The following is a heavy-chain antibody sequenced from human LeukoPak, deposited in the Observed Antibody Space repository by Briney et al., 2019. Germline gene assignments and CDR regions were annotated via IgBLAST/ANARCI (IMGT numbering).Heavy chain of an antibody. J-gene: IGHJ3*02. CDR2: ISGSGGST. CDR3: AKDFYDILTGYYTEYAFDI. CDR1: GFTFSSYA. Sequence: PGGSLRLSXAASGFTFSSYAMSWVRQAPGKGLEWVSAISGSGGSTYYADSVKGRFTISRDNSKNTLYLQMNSLRAEDTAVYYCAKDFYDILTGYYTEYAFDIWGQGTMVTVSS. D-gene: IGHD3-9*01. V-gene: IGHV3-23*01.